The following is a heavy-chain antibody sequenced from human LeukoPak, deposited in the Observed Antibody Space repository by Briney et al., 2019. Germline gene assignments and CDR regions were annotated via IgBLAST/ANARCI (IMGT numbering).Heavy chain of an antibody. Sequence: TGGSLRLSCAASGFTFSSYAMHWVRQAPGKGLEYVSAISSNGGSTYYANSVKGRFTISRDNSKNTLYLQMGSLRAEDMAVYYCASKSDYWGQGTLVTVSS. CDR1: GFTFSSYA. J-gene: IGHJ4*02. V-gene: IGHV3-64*01. CDR2: ISSNGGST. CDR3: ASKSDY.